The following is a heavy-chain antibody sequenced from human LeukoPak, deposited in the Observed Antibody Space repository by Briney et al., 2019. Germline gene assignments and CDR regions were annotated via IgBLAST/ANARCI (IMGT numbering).Heavy chain of an antibody. CDR3: ARTLPGDAYYYYYYYMDV. Sequence: SVKVSCKASGGTFNSYAISWVRQAPGQGLEGMGGIIPIFGTANYAQKFQGRVTITADESTSTAYMELSSLRSEDTAVYYCARTLPGDAYYYYYYYMDVWGKGTTVTVSS. CDR2: IIPIFGTA. V-gene: IGHV1-69*13. J-gene: IGHJ6*03. D-gene: IGHD3-16*01. CDR1: GGTFNSYA.